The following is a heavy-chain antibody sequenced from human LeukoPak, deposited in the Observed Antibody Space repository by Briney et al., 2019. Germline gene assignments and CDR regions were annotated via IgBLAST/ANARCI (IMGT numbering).Heavy chain of an antibody. Sequence: KVGESLKISCKVSGYSFITYWIGSVRQMPGKGLEWMGIINPGDSDTRYSPSFQGQVTISVDKSISTAYLQWSSLKASDTAMYYCARRYGGNVDYWGQGTLVTVSS. J-gene: IGHJ4*02. D-gene: IGHD4-23*01. CDR1: GYSFITYW. CDR2: INPGDSDT. CDR3: ARRYGGNVDY. V-gene: IGHV5-51*01.